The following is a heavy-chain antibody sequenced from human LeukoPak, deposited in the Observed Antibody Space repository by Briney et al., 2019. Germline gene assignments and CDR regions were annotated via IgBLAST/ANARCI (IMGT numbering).Heavy chain of an antibody. D-gene: IGHD1-26*01. Sequence: GGSLRLSCAASGFTFSNYSMNWVRQAPGKGLEWVSYISSSGSVKYYADSVKGRFTISRDNAKNSLSLQMNSLRAEDTVVYYCARTIVGATIGVDDWGQGTLVTVSS. J-gene: IGHJ4*02. CDR2: ISSSGSVK. CDR1: GFTFSNYS. CDR3: ARTIVGATIGVDD. V-gene: IGHV3-48*04.